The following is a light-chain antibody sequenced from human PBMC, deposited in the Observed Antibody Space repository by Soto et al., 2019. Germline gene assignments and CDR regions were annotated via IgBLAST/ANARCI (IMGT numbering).Light chain of an antibody. CDR2: DAS. CDR3: QHYNNWPPLT. CDR1: QSVSSS. V-gene: IGKV3-15*01. Sequence: EIVMTQSPATLSVSPGDRATLSCRASQSVSSSLAWYQQIPGQAPRLLIYDASTRATGIPARFGGSGSGTEFTLTISSLQSEDFAVHYCQHYNNWPPLTFGGGTKVELK. J-gene: IGKJ4*01.